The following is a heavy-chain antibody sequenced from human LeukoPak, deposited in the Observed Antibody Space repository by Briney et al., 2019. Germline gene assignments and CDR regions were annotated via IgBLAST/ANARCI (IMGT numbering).Heavy chain of an antibody. CDR3: ARVIQSWGYYYYYMDV. D-gene: IGHD3-16*01. J-gene: IGHJ6*03. CDR2: IYTSGST. V-gene: IGHV4-4*07. Sequence: SETLSLTCTVSGVSISSYYWSWIRQAAGKGLEWIGRIYTSGSTNYNPSLKSRVTMSVDTSKNQFSLKLSSVTAADTAVYYCARVIQSWGYYYYYMDVWGKGTTVTVSS. CDR1: GVSISSYY.